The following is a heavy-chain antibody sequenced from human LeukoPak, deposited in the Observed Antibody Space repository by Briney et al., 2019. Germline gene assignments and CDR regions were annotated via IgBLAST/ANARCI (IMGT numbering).Heavy chain of an antibody. CDR2: IYSGGYSGGGP. V-gene: IGHV3-66*01. D-gene: IGHD5-24*01. J-gene: IGHJ4*02. CDR3: ARDVYGDGYNSFDY. Sequence: GGSLRLSCAVSGFIVSSNHMNWVRQAPGKGLEWVSVIYSGGYSGGGPFYADSVKGRFTTSSDRSKNTLFLQMNSLRAEDTAVYYCARDVYGDGYNSFDYWGLGILVTVSS. CDR1: GFIVSSNH.